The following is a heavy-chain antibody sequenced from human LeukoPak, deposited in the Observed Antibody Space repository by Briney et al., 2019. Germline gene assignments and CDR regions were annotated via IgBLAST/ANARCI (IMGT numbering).Heavy chain of an antibody. CDR3: ARVFGELFLYYYYYGMDV. CDR2: IYSGGST. Sequence: GGSLRLSCAASGFTVSSNYMSWVRQAPGKGLEWVSVIYSGGSTYYADSVKGRFTISRDNSKNTLYLQMNSLRAEDTAVYYCARVFGELFLYYYYYGMDVWGQGTTVTVSS. V-gene: IGHV3-53*01. D-gene: IGHD3-10*01. J-gene: IGHJ6*02. CDR1: GFTVSSNY.